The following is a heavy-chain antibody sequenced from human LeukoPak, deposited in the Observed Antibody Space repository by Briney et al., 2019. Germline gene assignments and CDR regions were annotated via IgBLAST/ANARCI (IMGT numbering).Heavy chain of an antibody. CDR2: INAGNGNT. CDR3: AIQPDYYGSGSYYNEALDY. Sequence: ASVKVSCKASGYTFTSYAMHWVRQAPGQRLEWMGWINAGNGNTKYSQKFQGRVTITRDTSASTAYMELSSLRSEDTAVYYCAIQPDYYGSGSYYNEALDYWGQGTLVTVSS. D-gene: IGHD3-10*01. J-gene: IGHJ4*02. V-gene: IGHV1-3*01. CDR1: GYTFTSYA.